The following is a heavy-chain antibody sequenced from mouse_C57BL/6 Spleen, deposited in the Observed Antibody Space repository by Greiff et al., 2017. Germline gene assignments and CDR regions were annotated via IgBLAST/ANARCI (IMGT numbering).Heavy chain of an antibody. CDR1: GYTFTSYW. V-gene: IGHV1-64*01. J-gene: IGHJ2*01. Sequence: QVQLQQPGAELVKPGASVKLSCQASGYTFTSYWMHWVKQRPGQGLEWIGMIHPGSGSTNYNEKFKSKATLTVDKSSSTAYMQLSSLTYEDSAVYYCARLEHYYVSSWGHGTTLTVSS. CDR2: IHPGSGST. CDR3: ARLEHYYVSS. D-gene: IGHD1-1*01.